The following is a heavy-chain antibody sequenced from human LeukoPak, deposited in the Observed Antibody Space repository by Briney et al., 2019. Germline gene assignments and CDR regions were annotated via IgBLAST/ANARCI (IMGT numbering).Heavy chain of an antibody. Sequence: GESLKICCKASGNSFNSYLIGWVRQMPGKVLEWMAIMYPGDSDTKYSPSFQGQVTISADKSITTAYLQWSSLKASDTAMYYCARLLGPSDRYYFEYWGQGTLVTVSS. V-gene: IGHV5-51*01. CDR1: GNSFNSYL. J-gene: IGHJ4*02. D-gene: IGHD3-16*01. CDR3: ARLLGPSDRYYFEY. CDR2: MYPGDSDT.